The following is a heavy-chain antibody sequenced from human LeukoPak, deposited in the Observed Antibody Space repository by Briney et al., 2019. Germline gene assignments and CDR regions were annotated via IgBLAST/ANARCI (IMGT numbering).Heavy chain of an antibody. CDR3: ARQTTSGYLDY. V-gene: IGHV4-38-2*02. CDR1: GSSITTAFY. D-gene: IGHD3-22*01. J-gene: IGHJ4*02. Sequence: SETLSLTCTVSGSSITTAFYWGWIRQPPGKGLEWIGSIYHSGSTTYYPSFKNRVTISVDTSKNQFSLKLSSVTAADRALYYCARQTTSGYLDYWGQGTLVTVS. CDR2: IYHSGST.